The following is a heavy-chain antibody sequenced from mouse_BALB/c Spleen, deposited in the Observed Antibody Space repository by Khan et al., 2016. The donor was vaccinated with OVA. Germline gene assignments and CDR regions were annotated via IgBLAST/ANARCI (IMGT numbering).Heavy chain of an antibody. CDR1: GFTFSSYT. CDR3: TRPSTTQYDYGMDY. J-gene: IGHJ4*01. V-gene: IGHV5-12-2*01. Sequence: EVMLVESGGGLVQPGGSLKLSCAASGFTFSSYTMSWVRQTPDKRLEWVAFISHGGSSVYYPDTVKGRLPSSRANAKTPLYLQMISLKSEDTAMYYCTRPSTTQYDYGMDYWGQGTSVIVSS. CDR2: ISHGGSSV. D-gene: IGHD1-1*01.